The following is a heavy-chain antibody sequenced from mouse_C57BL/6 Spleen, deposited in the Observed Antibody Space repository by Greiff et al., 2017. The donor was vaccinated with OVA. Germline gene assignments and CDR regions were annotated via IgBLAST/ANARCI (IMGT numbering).Heavy chain of an antibody. V-gene: IGHV14-3*01. CDR2: IDPANGNT. J-gene: IGHJ2*01. CDR3: ARSGITTVVATGDY. D-gene: IGHD1-1*01. CDR1: GFNIKNTY. Sequence: EVQRVESVAELVRPGASVKLSCTASGFNIKNTYMHWVKQRPEQGLEWIGRIDPANGNTKYAPKFQGKATITADTSSNTAYLQLSSLTSEDTAIYYCARSGITTVVATGDYWGQGTTLTVSS.